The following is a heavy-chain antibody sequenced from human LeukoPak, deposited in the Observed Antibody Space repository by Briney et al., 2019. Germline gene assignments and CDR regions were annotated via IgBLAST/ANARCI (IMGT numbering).Heavy chain of an antibody. CDR2: INHSGST. J-gene: IGHJ4*02. CDR1: GGSFSGYY. D-gene: IGHD6-13*01. CDR3: ARQLLAAAGKYYFDY. Sequence: SETLSLTCAVYGGSFSGYYWSWIRQPPGKGLEWIGEINHSGSTNYNPSLKSRVTISVDTSKNQFSLKLSSVTAADTAVYYCARQLLAAAGKYYFDYWGQGTLVTVSS. V-gene: IGHV4-34*01.